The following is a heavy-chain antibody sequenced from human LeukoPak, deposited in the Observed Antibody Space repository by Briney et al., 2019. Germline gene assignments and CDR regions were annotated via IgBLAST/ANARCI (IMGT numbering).Heavy chain of an antibody. Sequence: GGSLRLSCAASGFTFSSYGMHWVRQAPGKGLEWVSYISSSSSTIYYADSVKGRFTISRDNAKNSLYLQMNSLRAEDTAVYYCARPTRENGLDYWGQGTLVTVSS. CDR1: GFTFSSYG. CDR2: ISSSSSTI. J-gene: IGHJ4*02. V-gene: IGHV3-48*01. D-gene: IGHD1-1*01. CDR3: ARPTRENGLDY.